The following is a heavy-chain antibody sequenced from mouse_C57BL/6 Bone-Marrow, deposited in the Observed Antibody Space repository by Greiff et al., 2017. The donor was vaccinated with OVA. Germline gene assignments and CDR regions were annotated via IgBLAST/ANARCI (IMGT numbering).Heavy chain of an antibody. D-gene: IGHD2-1*01. J-gene: IGHJ2*01. CDR3: ARGNFYFDY. Sequence: VQLVESGAELARPGASVKLSCKASGYTFTTYGISWVKQRTGQGLEWIGEIYPRSGNTYYNEKFKGKATLTADKSSSTAYMELRSLTSEDSAVYFCARGNFYFDYWGQGTTLTVSS. V-gene: IGHV1-81*01. CDR1: GYTFTTYG. CDR2: IYPRSGNT.